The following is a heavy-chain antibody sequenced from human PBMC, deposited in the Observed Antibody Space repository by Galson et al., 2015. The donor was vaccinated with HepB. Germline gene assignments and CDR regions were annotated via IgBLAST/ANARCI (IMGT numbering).Heavy chain of an antibody. J-gene: IGHJ4*02. Sequence: SLRLSCAASGFTFDDYSMHWVRQAPGKGLEWVSGISWNSGSIGYADSVKGRFTISRDNAKNSLYLQMNSLRAEDTALYYCAKGGITMVRGAQLDYWGQGTLVTVSS. D-gene: IGHD3-10*01. V-gene: IGHV3-9*01. CDR1: GFTFDDYS. CDR3: AKGGITMVRGAQLDY. CDR2: ISWNSGSI.